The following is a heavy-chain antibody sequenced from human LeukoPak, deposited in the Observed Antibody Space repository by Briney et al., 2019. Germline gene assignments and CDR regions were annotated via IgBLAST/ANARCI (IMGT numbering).Heavy chain of an antibody. CDR1: GGSFSGYY. J-gene: IGHJ4*02. CDR3: ATWDSGRYSQIDN. V-gene: IGHV4-34*01. CDR2: INHSGST. D-gene: IGHD1-26*01. Sequence: SETLSLTCAVYGGSFSGYYWSWIRQPPGKGLEWIGEINHSGSTNYNPSLKSRVTISVDTSKNQFSLKLSSVTAADTAVYYCATWDSGRYSQIDNWGQGTLVTVSS.